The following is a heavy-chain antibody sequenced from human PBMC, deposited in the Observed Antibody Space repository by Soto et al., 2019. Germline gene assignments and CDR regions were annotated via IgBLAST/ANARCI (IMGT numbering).Heavy chain of an antibody. Sequence: RASVKVSCKPSGYTLTNYAIHWVRQAAGQSLEWLAWIDPGSGNPTYSQKFRGRITLSRDSSANTFYMDLSSLTFEDTAVYYCARERAVSSGWYLWFDPWGQGTLVT. D-gene: IGHD6-19*01. CDR3: ARERAVSSGWYLWFDP. CDR1: GYTLTNYA. J-gene: IGHJ5*02. CDR2: IDPGSGNP. V-gene: IGHV1-3*01.